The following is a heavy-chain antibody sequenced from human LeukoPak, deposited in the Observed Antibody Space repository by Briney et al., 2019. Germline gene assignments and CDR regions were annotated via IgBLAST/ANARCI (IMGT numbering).Heavy chain of an antibody. D-gene: IGHD4-11*01. CDR1: GGSISGANW. Sequence: SETLSLTCDVSGGSISGANWWSWVRQPPGKGLEWIGEINHSGSTNYNPSLKSRVTISVDTSKNQFSLKLSSVTAADTAVYYCARRLIDYTQRGFDPWGQGTLVTVSS. J-gene: IGHJ5*02. V-gene: IGHV4-4*02. CDR2: INHSGST. CDR3: ARRLIDYTQRGFDP.